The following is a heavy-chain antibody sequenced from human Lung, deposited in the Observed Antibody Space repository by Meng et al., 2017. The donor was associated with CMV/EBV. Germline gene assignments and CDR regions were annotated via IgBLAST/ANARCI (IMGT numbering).Heavy chain of an antibody. CDR3: ARLFHTSLGTNYYYGMEV. J-gene: IGHJ6*02. D-gene: IGHD3-10*01. V-gene: IGHV1-2*02. Sequence: ASXXVSXKASGYTFTGYNIHWVRQAPGQGLEWMGWINPHSGDTKYAQKFQGRVTLTTDTSINTAYMEVSRLKSDDTAVFFCARLFHTSLGTNYYYGMEVWXLGTXVTVSS. CDR1: GYTFTGYN. CDR2: INPHSGDT.